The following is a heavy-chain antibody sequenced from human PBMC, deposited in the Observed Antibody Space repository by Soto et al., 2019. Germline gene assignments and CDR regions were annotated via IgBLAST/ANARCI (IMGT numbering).Heavy chain of an antibody. CDR2: ISWNSGSI. CDR1: GFTFDDYA. Sequence: EVQLVESGGGLVQPGRSLRLSCAASGFTFDDYAMHWVRQAPGKGLEWVSGISWNSGSIGYADSVKGRFTISRDNAKNSLYLQMNSLRAEDTALYYCAKEGSQWLYYFDYWGQGTLVTVSS. CDR3: AKEGSQWLYYFDY. V-gene: IGHV3-9*01. D-gene: IGHD6-19*01. J-gene: IGHJ4*02.